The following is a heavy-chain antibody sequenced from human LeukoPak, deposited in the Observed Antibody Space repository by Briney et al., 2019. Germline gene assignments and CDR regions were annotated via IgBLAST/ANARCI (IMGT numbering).Heavy chain of an antibody. CDR3: AKDGGMDV. Sequence: GGSLRLSCAASGFTVSTAYMYWVRQAPGKGLEWVGRVKSKTDGGTTEYAAPVKGRFAISRDNSKNTLYLQMNSLRAEDTAVYYCAKDGGMDVWGQGTTVTVSS. J-gene: IGHJ6*02. CDR2: VKSKTDGGTT. V-gene: IGHV3-15*01. CDR1: GFTVSTAY.